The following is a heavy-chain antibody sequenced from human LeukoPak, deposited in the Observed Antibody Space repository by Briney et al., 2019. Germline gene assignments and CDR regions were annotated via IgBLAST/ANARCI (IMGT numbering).Heavy chain of an antibody. V-gene: IGHV1-69*06. CDR2: IIPIFGTA. CDR3: ARERARYGWARGGSYPPDAFDI. J-gene: IGHJ3*02. D-gene: IGHD1-26*01. CDR1: GGTFSSYA. Sequence: ASVKVSCKASGGTFSSYAISWVRQAPGQGLEWMGGIIPIFGTANYAQKFQGRVTITADKSTSTAYMELSSLRSDDTAVYYCARERARYGWARGGSYPPDAFDIWGQGTMVTVSS.